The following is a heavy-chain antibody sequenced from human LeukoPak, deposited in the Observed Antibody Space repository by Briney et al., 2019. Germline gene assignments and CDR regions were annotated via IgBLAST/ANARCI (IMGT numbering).Heavy chain of an antibody. J-gene: IGHJ4*02. D-gene: IGHD6-19*01. CDR2: INPSGGNT. CDR3: ARFAVHRRLAVAGQFGLDY. V-gene: IGHV1-46*01. Sequence: ASVKVSCKASGYTFTSYYIHWVRQAPGQGLEWMGIINPSGGNTNYAQKFQGRATMTRDTSTSTVYMELSSLRSGDTAVYYCARFAVHRRLAVAGQFGLDYWGQGTLVTVSS. CDR1: GYTFTSYY.